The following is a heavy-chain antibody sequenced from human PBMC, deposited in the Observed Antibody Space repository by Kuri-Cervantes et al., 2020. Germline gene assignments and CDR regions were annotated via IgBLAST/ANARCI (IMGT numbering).Heavy chain of an antibody. Sequence: LSLTCAASGFTFSSYSMNWVRQAPGKGLEWVSYISSSSSTIYYADSVKGRFTISRDNSKNTLYLQMNSLRAEDTAVYYCAKEVAAARNYWGQGTLVTVSS. D-gene: IGHD6-13*01. J-gene: IGHJ4*02. CDR3: AKEVAAARNY. CDR1: GFTFSSYS. V-gene: IGHV3-48*01. CDR2: ISSSSSTI.